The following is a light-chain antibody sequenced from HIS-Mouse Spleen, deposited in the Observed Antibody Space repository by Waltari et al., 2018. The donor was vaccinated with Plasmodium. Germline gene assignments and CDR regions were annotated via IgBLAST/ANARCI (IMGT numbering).Light chain of an antibody. CDR1: ALPKQY. CDR2: KDS. Sequence: SYELTQPPSVSVSPGQTARITCSGDALPKQYAYWYQQKPGQAPVLVIYKDSERPSGIPERFSGGSSGTTVTLTISGVQAEDEADYYCQSADSSGTPNWVFGGGTKLTVL. V-gene: IGLV3-25*03. CDR3: QSADSSGTPNWV. J-gene: IGLJ3*02.